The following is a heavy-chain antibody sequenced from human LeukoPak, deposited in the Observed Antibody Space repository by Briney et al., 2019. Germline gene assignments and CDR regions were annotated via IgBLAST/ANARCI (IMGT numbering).Heavy chain of an antibody. CDR1: GYTFTGYY. CDR3: AREGTGYSSSWYDY. CDR2: INPNSGGT. V-gene: IGHV1-2*06. J-gene: IGHJ4*02. Sequence: ASVKVSCKASGYTFTGYYMHWVRQAPGQGLEWMGRINPNSGGTNYAQKFQGRVTMTRDTSISTAYMELSRLRSDDTAVYYCAREGTGYSSSWYDYWGQGTLVTVSS. D-gene: IGHD6-13*01.